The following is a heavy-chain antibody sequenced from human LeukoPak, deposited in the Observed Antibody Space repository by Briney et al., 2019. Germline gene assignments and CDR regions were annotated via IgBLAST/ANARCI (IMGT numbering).Heavy chain of an antibody. J-gene: IGHJ4*02. V-gene: IGHV1-69*05. CDR1: GGTFSSYA. CDR2: IIPIFGTA. D-gene: IGHD5-18*01. CDR3: ARGYGNFDY. Sequence: ASVKVSCKASGGTFSSYAIRWVRQAPGQGLEWMGGIIPIFGTANYAQKFQGRVTITTDESTSTAYMELSRLRSEDTAVYYSARGYGNFDYWGQGTLVTVSS.